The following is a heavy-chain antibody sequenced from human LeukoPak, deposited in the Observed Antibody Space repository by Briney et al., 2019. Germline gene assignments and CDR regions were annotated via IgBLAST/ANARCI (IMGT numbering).Heavy chain of an antibody. CDR3: ARVRYFDWLLPRYNWFDP. CDR1: GYTFTGYY. CDR2: INPNSGGT. D-gene: IGHD3-9*01. Sequence: ASVKVSCKASGYTFTGYYMHWVRQAPGQGLEWMGWINPNSGGTNYAQKFQGRVTMTRDTSISTAYMELSRLRSDDTAVYYCARVRYFDWLLPRYNWFDPWGQGTLVTVSS. V-gene: IGHV1-2*02. J-gene: IGHJ5*02.